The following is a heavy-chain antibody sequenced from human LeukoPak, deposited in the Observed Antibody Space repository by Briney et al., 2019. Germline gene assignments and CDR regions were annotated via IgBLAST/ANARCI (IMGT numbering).Heavy chain of an antibody. J-gene: IGHJ4*02. CDR1: GFTFSSYG. CDR2: ISYDGSNK. V-gene: IGHV3-30*18. Sequence: QPGGSLRLSCAASGFTFSSYGMHWVRQAPGKGLEWVAVISYDGSNKYYADSVKGRFTISIDNSKNTLYLQMNSLRAEDTAVYYCAKTYGDSFFDYWGQGTLVTVSS. CDR3: AKTYGDSFFDY. D-gene: IGHD4-17*01.